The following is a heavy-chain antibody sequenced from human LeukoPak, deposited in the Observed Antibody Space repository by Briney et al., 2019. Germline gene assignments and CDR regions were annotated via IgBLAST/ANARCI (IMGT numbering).Heavy chain of an antibody. V-gene: IGHV1-18*01. CDR2: ISAYNGNT. J-gene: IGHJ5*02. CDR1: GYTFTSYG. D-gene: IGHD3-10*01. Sequence: ASVKVSCKASGYTFTSYGISWVRQAPGQGLEWMGWISAYNGNTNYAQKLQGRVTMTTDTSTSTAYMELRSLRSDDTAVYYCARALELLWFGELYPNWFDPWGQGTLVTVSS. CDR3: ARALELLWFGELYPNWFDP.